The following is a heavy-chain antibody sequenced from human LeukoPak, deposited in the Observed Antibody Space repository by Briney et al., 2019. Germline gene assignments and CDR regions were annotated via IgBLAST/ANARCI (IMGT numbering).Heavy chain of an antibody. CDR2: IYTSGST. Sequence: SETLSLTCTVSGGSISSYHWSWIRQPAGKGLEWIGRIYTSGSTNYNPSLKSRVTMSVDTSKNQSSLKLSSVTAADTAVYYCAREVWIQLWLGWFDPWGQGTLVTVSS. CDR3: AREVWIQLWLGWFDP. D-gene: IGHD5-18*01. V-gene: IGHV4-4*07. J-gene: IGHJ5*02. CDR1: GGSISSYH.